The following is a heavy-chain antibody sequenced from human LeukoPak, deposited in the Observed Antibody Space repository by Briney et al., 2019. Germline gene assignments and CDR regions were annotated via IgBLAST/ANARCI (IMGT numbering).Heavy chain of an antibody. Sequence: GGSLRLSCAASGFTFSSYAMTWVRQAPGKGLEWVSTVSGGGGSTYYADSVKGRFTISRDNSQNTLYLQMDSLRAEDTAVYYCAKAIAATGRWWIFDYWGQGTLVTVSS. D-gene: IGHD6-13*01. V-gene: IGHV3-23*01. CDR2: VSGGGGST. CDR3: AKAIAATGRWWIFDY. CDR1: GFTFSSYA. J-gene: IGHJ4*02.